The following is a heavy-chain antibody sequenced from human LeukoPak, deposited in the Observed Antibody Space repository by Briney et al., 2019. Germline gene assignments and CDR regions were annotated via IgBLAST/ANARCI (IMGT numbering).Heavy chain of an antibody. CDR3: AKWGCSGGSCYPFDY. V-gene: IGHV3-23*01. J-gene: IGHJ4*02. D-gene: IGHD2-15*01. Sequence: GGSLRLSCAASGFTFSDYYMSWIRQAPGKGLEWVSGISGSGGRTYYADSVKGRFTISRDNSKNTLYLQMNSLRAEDTAVYYCAKWGCSGGSCYPFDYWGQGTLVTVSS. CDR1: GFTFSDYY. CDR2: ISGSGGRT.